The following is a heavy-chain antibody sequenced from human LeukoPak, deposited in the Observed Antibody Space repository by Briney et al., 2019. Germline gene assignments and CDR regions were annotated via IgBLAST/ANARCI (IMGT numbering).Heavy chain of an antibody. CDR2: IHHSGTT. Sequence: PSETLSLTCTVSGYSISSAYHWGWIRQPPEKGLEWLGSIHHSGTTYHNPSLKSRVTISVDTSKNQFSLRLSSVTAADTAVYYCARTRETTVGDFDSWGQGTLVTVSS. V-gene: IGHV4-38-2*02. D-gene: IGHD4-23*01. CDR3: ARTRETTVGDFDS. CDR1: GYSISSAYH. J-gene: IGHJ4*02.